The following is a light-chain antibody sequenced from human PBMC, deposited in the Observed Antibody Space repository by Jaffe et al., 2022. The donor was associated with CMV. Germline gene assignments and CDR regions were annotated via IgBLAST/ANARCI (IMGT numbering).Light chain of an antibody. CDR1: QITNNY. CDR3: QQSFIAPLT. V-gene: IGKV1-39*01. Sequence: DIRMTQSPSSLSASVGDRVTITCRSSQITNNYLNWYQQKPGTAPKLLIYGTSNLQEGISSRFRGSGSGTDFTLTINGVQREDFATYYCQQSFIAPLTFGGGTRVDLK. CDR2: GTS. J-gene: IGKJ4*01.